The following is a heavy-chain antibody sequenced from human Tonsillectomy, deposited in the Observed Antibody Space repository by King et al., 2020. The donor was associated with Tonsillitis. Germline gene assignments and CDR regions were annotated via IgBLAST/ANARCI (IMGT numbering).Heavy chain of an antibody. J-gene: IGHJ4*02. D-gene: IGHD3-16*01. Sequence: VQLVESGGGVVQPGGSLRLSCEASGFIFKSFGMHWVRQAPGKGLEWVASLSYDGGNKYYAESVKGRFTISRDNSEHTLYLQMNSLRGEDTAIYYCAKEGAAPFDSWGQGTLVTVSA. CDR2: LSYDGGNK. CDR1: GFIFKSFG. CDR3: AKEGAAPFDS. V-gene: IGHV3-30*18.